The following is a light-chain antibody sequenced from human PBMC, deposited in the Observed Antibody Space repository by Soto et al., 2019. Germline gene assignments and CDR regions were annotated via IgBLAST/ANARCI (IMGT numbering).Light chain of an antibody. CDR3: QQYASSPLLT. J-gene: IGKJ4*01. CDR1: QTIGRNY. CDR2: GTS. Sequence: EIVLTQSPGTLSLSPGETATLSCRASQTIGRNYLAWYQQKPGQAPRLLIFGTSTRATGIPDRFSGSGSGTDFTLSISRLEHADFAVYYCQQYASSPLLTCGGGTKVEIK. V-gene: IGKV3-20*01.